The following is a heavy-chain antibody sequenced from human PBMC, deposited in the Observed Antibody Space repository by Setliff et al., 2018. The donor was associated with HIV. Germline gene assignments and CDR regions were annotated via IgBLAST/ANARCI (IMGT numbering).Heavy chain of an antibody. CDR2: IRHDGINE. J-gene: IGHJ4*02. CDR1: GFTFSSYG. Sequence: GGSLRLSCAASGFTFSSYGMHWVRQALGKGLEWVTFIRHDGINEDYRDSVKGRFSVSRDNSKNTVFLQMNSLRVEDTALYYCARGVPGICSGGTCYLEYWGQGALVTVSS. D-gene: IGHD2-15*01. CDR3: ARGVPGICSGGTCYLEY. V-gene: IGHV3-30*02.